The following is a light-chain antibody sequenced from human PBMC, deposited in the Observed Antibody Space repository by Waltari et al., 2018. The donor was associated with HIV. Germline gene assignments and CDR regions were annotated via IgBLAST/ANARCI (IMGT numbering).Light chain of an antibody. CDR3: QSFDKSLRDTVV. J-gene: IGLJ2*01. V-gene: IGLV1-40*01. Sequence: QSVLTQPPSVSGAPGQKVTVSCTGSSSNIGAGYDVQWYQQFPETAPTLLVYGNGNRPSGVPDRFSASKAGTSASLAITGLQAEDEADYYCQSFDKSLRDTVVFGGGTKVSVL. CDR1: SSNIGAGYD. CDR2: GNG.